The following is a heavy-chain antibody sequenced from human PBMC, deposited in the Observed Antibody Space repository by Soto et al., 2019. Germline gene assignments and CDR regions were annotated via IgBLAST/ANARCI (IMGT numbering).Heavy chain of an antibody. V-gene: IGHV3-23*01. J-gene: IGHJ4*02. CDR1: GITFINYT. CDR2: ISCSDGST. CDR3: AKHSIIAARSFDY. D-gene: IGHD6-6*01. Sequence: GSLIVCCASSGITFINYTMSLVLQAPGKGLEWVSTISCSDGSTFYADSVKGRFTISRDSSKSTLSLQMNSLRAEDTALYYCAKHSIIAARSFDYCGRRAQVTVSS.